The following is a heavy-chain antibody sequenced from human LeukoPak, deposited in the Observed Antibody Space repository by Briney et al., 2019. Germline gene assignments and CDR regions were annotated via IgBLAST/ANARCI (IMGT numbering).Heavy chain of an antibody. CDR2: IYTSGST. D-gene: IGHD2-8*01. CDR3: ARDKGYCTNGVCYTRWYYFDY. CDR1: GGSISSGSYY. Sequence: SQTLSLTCTVSGGSISSGSYYWSWIRQPAGKGLEWIGRIYTSGSTNYNPSLKSRVTISVDTSKNQFSLKLSSVTAADTAVYYCARDKGYCTNGVCYTRWYYFDYWGQGTLVTVSS. V-gene: IGHV4-61*02. J-gene: IGHJ4*02.